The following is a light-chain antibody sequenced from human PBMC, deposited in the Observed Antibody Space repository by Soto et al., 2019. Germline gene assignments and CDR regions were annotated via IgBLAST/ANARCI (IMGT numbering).Light chain of an antibody. CDR2: DAS. J-gene: IGKJ1*01. CDR3: QHYNSYSEA. CDR1: QDIRSD. Sequence: IQMTQSPSSLSASVGDSITITCRASQDIRSDLGWYQQKPGRAPKLLIYDASSLQGGVPSRFSGSGSGTDFTLTISSLQPDDFATYYCQHYNSYSEAFGQGTKVDI. V-gene: IGKV1-6*01.